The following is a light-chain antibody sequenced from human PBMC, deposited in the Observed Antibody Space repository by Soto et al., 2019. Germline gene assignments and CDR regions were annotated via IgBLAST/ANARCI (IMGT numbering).Light chain of an antibody. CDR1: QSLLHSNGYNY. Sequence: DIVMTQSPLSLPVTPGEPASISCRSSQSLLHSNGYNYLDWYLQKPGQSPQLLIYLGSNRASGGPDRFSGSGSSKYFTLKISRVEAEDVGVYYCMQALQTPWTFGQGTKVEIK. CDR3: MQALQTPWT. J-gene: IGKJ1*01. V-gene: IGKV2-28*01. CDR2: LGS.